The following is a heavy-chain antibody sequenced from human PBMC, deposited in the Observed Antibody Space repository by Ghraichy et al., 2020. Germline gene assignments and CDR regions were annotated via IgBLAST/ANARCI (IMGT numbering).Heavy chain of an antibody. CDR1: GGSISSSSYY. J-gene: IGHJ4*02. D-gene: IGHD3-16*01. CDR2: IYYSGST. CDR3: ARITSGLYKYFDY. Sequence: SETLSLTCTVSGGSISSSSYYWGWIRQPPGKGLEWIATIYYSGSTYNNPSLKSRVTISVDTSKNQFSLKLTSVTAADTAVYYCARITSGLYKYFDYWGQGTLVSVSS. V-gene: IGHV4-39*01.